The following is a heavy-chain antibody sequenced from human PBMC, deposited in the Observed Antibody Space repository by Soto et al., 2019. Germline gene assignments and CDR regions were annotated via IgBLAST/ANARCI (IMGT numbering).Heavy chain of an antibody. D-gene: IGHD2-15*01. CDR3: ARDWVFEYCSGGSCPDAFDI. CDR2: IKQDGSEK. J-gene: IGHJ3*02. CDR1: GFTFSSYW. Sequence: PGGSLRLSCAASGFTFSSYWMSWVRQAPGKGLEWVANIKQDGSEKYYVDSVKGRFTISRDNAKNSLYLQMNSLRAEDTAVYYCARDWVFEYCSGGSCPDAFDIWGQGTMVTVSS. V-gene: IGHV3-7*01.